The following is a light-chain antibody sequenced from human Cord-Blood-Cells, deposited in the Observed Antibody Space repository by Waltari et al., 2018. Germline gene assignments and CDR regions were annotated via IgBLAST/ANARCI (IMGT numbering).Light chain of an antibody. J-gene: IGLJ3*02. Sequence: SHELTHTPSASVSAGQTARITCPAAALPTKYAYWYQQKSCQAPVLATYEDSKRPSGIPERFSGSSSGTMATLTISGAQVEDEADYYFYSTDSSGNWVFGGGTKLTVL. CDR3: YSTDSSGNWV. CDR1: ALPTKY. CDR2: EDS. V-gene: IGLV3-10*01.